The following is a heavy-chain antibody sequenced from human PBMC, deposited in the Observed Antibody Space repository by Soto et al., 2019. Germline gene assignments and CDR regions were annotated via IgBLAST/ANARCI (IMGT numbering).Heavy chain of an antibody. D-gene: IGHD6-19*01. CDR2: IYSDGNT. CDR1: GFTVSISY. CDR3: AKERSSGWSLDY. J-gene: IGHJ4*02. Sequence: GGSLRLSCAASGFTVSISYMTWVRQVPGKGLEWVSIIYSDGNTYYADSVKGRFTVSRDNSKNTLYLQMNSLRAEDTAVFYCAKERSSGWSLDYWGQGTLVTVSS. V-gene: IGHV3-53*01.